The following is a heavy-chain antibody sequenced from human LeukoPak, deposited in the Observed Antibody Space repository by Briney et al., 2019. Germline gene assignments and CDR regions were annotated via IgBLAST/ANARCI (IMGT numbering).Heavy chain of an antibody. Sequence: PGGSLRLSCAASGFTFSSSWMHWVRQAPGKGLVWVSRIKGDGSVITYADSVMGRFTISRDNAKNSLYLQMNSLRAEDTAVYYCARDRGLTGTNFDYWGQGTLVTVSS. CDR2: IKGDGSVI. CDR1: GFTFSSSW. CDR3: ARDRGLTGTNFDY. J-gene: IGHJ4*02. D-gene: IGHD1-20*01. V-gene: IGHV3-74*01.